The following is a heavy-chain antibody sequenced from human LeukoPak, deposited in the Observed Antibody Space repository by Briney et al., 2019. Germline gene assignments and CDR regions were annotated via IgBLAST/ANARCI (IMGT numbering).Heavy chain of an antibody. J-gene: IGHJ6*02. D-gene: IGHD2-15*01. CDR1: GGSISSYY. CDR2: IYYSGST. V-gene: IGHV4-59*08. CDR3: ARRTPPNCSGGSCYYYYGMDV. Sequence: SETLSLTCTVSGGSISSYYWSWIRQPPGKGLEWIGYIYYSGSTNYNPSLKSRVTISVDTSKNRFSLKLSSVTAADTAVYYCARRTPPNCSGGSCYYYYGMDVWGQGTTVTVSS.